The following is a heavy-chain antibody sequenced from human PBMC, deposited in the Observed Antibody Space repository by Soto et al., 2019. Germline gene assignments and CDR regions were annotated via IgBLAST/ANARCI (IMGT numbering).Heavy chain of an antibody. J-gene: IGHJ6*02. V-gene: IGHV3-30-3*01. Sequence: SLRLSCAASGFTFSSYAMHWVRQAPGKGLEWVAVISYDGSNKYYADSVKGRFTISRDNSKNTLYLQMNSLRAEDTAVYYCARGPVLRFLEWLPSTGGMDVWGQGTTVTVSS. D-gene: IGHD3-3*01. CDR2: ISYDGSNK. CDR3: ARGPVLRFLEWLPSTGGMDV. CDR1: GFTFSSYA.